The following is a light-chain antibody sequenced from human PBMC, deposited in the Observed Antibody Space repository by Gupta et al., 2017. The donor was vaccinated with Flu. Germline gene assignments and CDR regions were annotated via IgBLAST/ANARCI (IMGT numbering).Light chain of an antibody. J-gene: IGLJ3*02. CDR2: LEGSGNY. Sequence: QPVLTQSSSASASLGSSVKLTCTLSSGHSSYIIAWHQQQPRKAPRYLMKLEGSGNYNKGSGVPDRFSGSSSGADRYLTISNLQSEDETDYYCETWDSNTHWVFGGGTKLTVL. CDR3: ETWDSNTHWV. V-gene: IGLV4-60*03. CDR1: SGHSSYI.